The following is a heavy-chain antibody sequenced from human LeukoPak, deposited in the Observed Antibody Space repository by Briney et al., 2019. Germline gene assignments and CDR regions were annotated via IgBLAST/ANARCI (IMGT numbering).Heavy chain of an antibody. V-gene: IGHV3-7*03. CDR1: VFTFSSYW. Sequence: PVGSLRLSCAASVFTFSSYWMSWVREAPGKRLEWGANIKQDGSEKYYVDSVKGRFTISRDNAKNSLYLQTNSLRAEDTAVYYCARDSYGSGVQGDYWGQGTLVTVSS. J-gene: IGHJ4*02. D-gene: IGHD3-10*01. CDR2: IKQDGSEK. CDR3: ARDSYGSGVQGDY.